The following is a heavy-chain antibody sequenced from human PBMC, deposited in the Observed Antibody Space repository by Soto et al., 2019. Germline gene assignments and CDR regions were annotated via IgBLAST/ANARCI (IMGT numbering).Heavy chain of an antibody. V-gene: IGHV4-31*03. D-gene: IGHD2-21*02. CDR2: IYYSGST. J-gene: IGHJ4*02. Sequence: PSKALYGNCIVSVGSIISGGYYWRWIRQHPGKGLEWIGYIYYSGSTYYNPSLKSRVTISVDTSKNQFSLKLSSVTAADTAVYYCARDRVVTAIRYFDYWGQGTLVTVSS. CDR3: ARDRVVTAIRYFDY. CDR1: VGSIISGGYY.